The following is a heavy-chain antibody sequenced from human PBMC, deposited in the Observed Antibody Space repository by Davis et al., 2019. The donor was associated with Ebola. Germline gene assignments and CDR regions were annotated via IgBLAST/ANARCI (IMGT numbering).Heavy chain of an antibody. Sequence: GESLKISCAASGFTFSSYDMHWVRQATGKGLEWVSAIGTAGDTYYPGSVKGRFTISRENAKNSLYLQMNSLRAEDTAVYYCAREHYYYYGMDVWGQGTTVTVSS. J-gene: IGHJ6*02. CDR2: IGTAGDT. CDR1: GFTFSSYD. V-gene: IGHV3-13*01. CDR3: AREHYYYYGMDV.